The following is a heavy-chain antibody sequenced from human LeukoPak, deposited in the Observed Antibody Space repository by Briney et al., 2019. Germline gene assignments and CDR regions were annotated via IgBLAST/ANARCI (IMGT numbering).Heavy chain of an antibody. J-gene: IGHJ5*02. CDR3: AKDGAVVASGWFDP. Sequence: PGGSLRPSCAASGFTFSSYAMSWVRQAPGKGLEWVSGISGSGGSTYYADSVKGRFTISRDNSKNTLYLQMNSLRAEDTAVYYCAKDGAVVASGWFDPWGQRTLVTVSS. D-gene: IGHD3-22*01. V-gene: IGHV3-23*01. CDR2: ISGSGGST. CDR1: GFTFSSYA.